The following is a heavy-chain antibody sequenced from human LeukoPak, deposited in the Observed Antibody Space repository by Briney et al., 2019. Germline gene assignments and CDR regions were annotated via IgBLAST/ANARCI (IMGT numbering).Heavy chain of an antibody. CDR3: AREGNGDYGAAFDY. J-gene: IGHJ4*02. CDR1: GFTFSSYA. V-gene: IGHV3-30*04. CDR2: ISYDGSNK. D-gene: IGHD4-17*01. Sequence: GGSLRLSCAASGFTFSSYAMHWVRQAPGKGLEWVAVISYDGSNKYYADSVKGRFTISRDNSKNTLYLQMNSLRAEDTAVYYCAREGNGDYGAAFDYWGQGTLVTVSS.